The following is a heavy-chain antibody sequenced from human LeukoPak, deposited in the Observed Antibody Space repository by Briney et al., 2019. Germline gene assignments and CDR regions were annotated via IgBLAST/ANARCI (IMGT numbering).Heavy chain of an antibody. D-gene: IGHD6-13*01. Sequence: SETLSLTCTVSGGSISSSSYYWGWIRQPPGKGLEWIGSIYYSGSTYCNPSLKSRVTISVDTSKNQFSLKLSSVTAADTAVYYCASIAAASFDYWGQGTLVTVSS. CDR2: IYYSGST. CDR3: ASIAAASFDY. CDR1: GGSISSSSYY. V-gene: IGHV4-39*01. J-gene: IGHJ4*02.